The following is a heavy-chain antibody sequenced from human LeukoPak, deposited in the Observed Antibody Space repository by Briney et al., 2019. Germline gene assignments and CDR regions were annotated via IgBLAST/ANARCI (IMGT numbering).Heavy chain of an antibody. CDR3: ARVYNWNSSGLGAPRD. J-gene: IGHJ4*02. CDR2: ISGSGATT. V-gene: IGHV3-23*01. CDR1: GFTFSSCA. D-gene: IGHD1-7*01. Sequence: GGSLRLSCAASGFTFSSCAMSWVRQAPGEGLEWVSGISGSGATTYYADSVKGRFTISRDNSKNTLYLQMNSLRAEDTAVYYCARVYNWNSSGLGAPRDWGRGTLVTVSS.